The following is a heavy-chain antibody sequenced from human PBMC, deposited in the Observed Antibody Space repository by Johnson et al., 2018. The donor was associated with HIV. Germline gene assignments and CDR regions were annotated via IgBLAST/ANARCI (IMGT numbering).Heavy chain of an antibody. V-gene: IGHV3-20*04. CDR3: ATYSSSWYKGGYAFDI. J-gene: IGHJ3*02. Sequence: VQLVESGGDVVRPGGSLRISCVASGFKLYEYDVSWVRQVPGKGLEWVSGINWSGGGTAYADSVKGRFTVSSDNAKNSLYLQMNSLRAEDTAVYYCATYSSSWYKGGYAFDIWGQGTMVTVSS. D-gene: IGHD6-13*01. CDR1: GFKLYEYD. CDR2: INWSGGGT.